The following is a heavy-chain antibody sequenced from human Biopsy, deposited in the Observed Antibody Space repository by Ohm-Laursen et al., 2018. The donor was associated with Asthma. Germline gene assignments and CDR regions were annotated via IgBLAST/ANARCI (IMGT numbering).Heavy chain of an antibody. Sequence: SQTLSLTCTVSGGSISSYYWSWIRQPPGKGREWIGYIYYSGSTNYNPSLKSRVTISADTSKNQFSLKLSSVTAADTAVYYCARGRITMIGGWFEPWGQGTLVTVSS. V-gene: IGHV4-59*01. CDR1: GGSISSYY. CDR2: IYYSGST. CDR3: ARGRITMIGGWFEP. J-gene: IGHJ5*02. D-gene: IGHD3-22*01.